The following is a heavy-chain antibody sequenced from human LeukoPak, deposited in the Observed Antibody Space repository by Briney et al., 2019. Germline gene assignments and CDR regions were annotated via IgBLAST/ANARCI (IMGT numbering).Heavy chain of an antibody. D-gene: IGHD5-24*01. J-gene: IGHJ3*02. CDR3: AREDGYNMDDAFDI. Sequence: PSETLSLNCTLSGGSITTTGDYWGWIRQPPGKGLEWIGSVDYSGSTYYNPSLKSRVTVSADTSKNQFSLRLSSVTAADTAVYYCAREDGYNMDDAFDIWGQGTMVSVSS. CDR1: GGSITTTGDY. V-gene: IGHV4-39*01. CDR2: VDYSGST.